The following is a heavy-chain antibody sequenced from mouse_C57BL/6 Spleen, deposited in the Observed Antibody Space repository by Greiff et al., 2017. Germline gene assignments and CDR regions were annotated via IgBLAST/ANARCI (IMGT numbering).Heavy chain of an antibody. V-gene: IGHV1-53*01. D-gene: IGHD1-1*01. CDR2: IIPSNGGT. CDR3: ASAHYYGYWYFDV. Sequence: QVHVKQPGTELVKPGASVKLSCKASGYTFTSYWMHWVKQRPGQGLAWIGYIIPSNGGTNYHEQFKGKATLTVDKSSSTAYMQLSSLTSADSAVYYCASAHYYGYWYFDVWGTGTTVTVSS. CDR1: GYTFTSYW. J-gene: IGHJ1*03.